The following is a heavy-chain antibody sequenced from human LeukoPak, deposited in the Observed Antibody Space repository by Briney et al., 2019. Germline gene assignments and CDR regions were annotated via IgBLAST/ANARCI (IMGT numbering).Heavy chain of an antibody. Sequence: KPSETLSLTCTVSGGSISSYYWSWIRQPPGKGLEWIGYIYYSGSTNYNPSLKSRVTISVDTSKNQFSLKLSSVTAADTAVYYCARVGYYGSGSYYTAFDIWGQGTMVTVSS. D-gene: IGHD3-10*01. CDR2: IYYSGST. V-gene: IGHV4-59*01. J-gene: IGHJ3*02. CDR3: ARVGYYGSGSYYTAFDI. CDR1: GGSISSYY.